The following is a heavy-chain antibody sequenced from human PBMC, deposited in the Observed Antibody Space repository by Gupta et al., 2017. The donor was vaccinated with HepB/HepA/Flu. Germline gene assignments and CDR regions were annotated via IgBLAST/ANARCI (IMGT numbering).Heavy chain of an antibody. D-gene: IGHD6-19*01. CDR3: GKENFGGSGWYTVDS. CDR1: GFTFSAYG. V-gene: IGHV3-23*01. CDR2: VNSVGRT. Sequence: EVQLWESGGDLVQPGGSLRLSCAASGFTFSAYGMSWVRQAPGKGLEWVSAVNSVGRTYYTDSVKGRFAISRDNSENTLYLQMNSLRIEDTAIYYCGKENFGGSGWYTVDSWGQGTLVTVSS. J-gene: IGHJ4*02.